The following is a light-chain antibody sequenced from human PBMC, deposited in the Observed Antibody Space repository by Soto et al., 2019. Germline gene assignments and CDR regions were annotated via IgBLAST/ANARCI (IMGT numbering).Light chain of an antibody. CDR3: AAWDASLSACV. CDR1: SSNIGSNY. Sequence: QSVLTQPPSASGTPGQRVTISCSGSSSNIGSNYVYWYQQLPGTAPKLLIYSNNQRPSGVPDRFSGSKSGTSASLAISGLRSEDEAIYYCAAWDASLSACVFGNGTKLTVL. CDR2: SNN. V-gene: IGLV1-47*02. J-gene: IGLJ1*01.